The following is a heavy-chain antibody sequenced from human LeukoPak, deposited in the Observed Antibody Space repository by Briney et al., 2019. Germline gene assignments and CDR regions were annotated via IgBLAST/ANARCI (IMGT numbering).Heavy chain of an antibody. Sequence: GGSLTLSCAASGFTFDDYGVSWGRRAPGKGLEWVSGINWNGGSTGYADSVKGRFTISRDNAKNSLYLKMNSVRAEDTALYYCARDRIAARPCDYWGQGTLVTVSS. CDR1: GFTFDDYG. V-gene: IGHV3-20*04. CDR2: INWNGGST. J-gene: IGHJ4*02. CDR3: ARDRIAARPCDY. D-gene: IGHD6-6*01.